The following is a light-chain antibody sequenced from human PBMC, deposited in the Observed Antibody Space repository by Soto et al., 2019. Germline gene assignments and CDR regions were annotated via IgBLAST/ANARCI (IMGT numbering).Light chain of an antibody. V-gene: IGLV2-14*01. CDR1: GSDVGSYNY. CDR2: GVS. CDR3: SSFTSSYFYV. J-gene: IGLJ1*01. Sequence: QSLLTQPASVSGSQGQSIAISCTGSGSDVGSYNYVSCYQQHPGKAPKLIIYGVSHRPSGVSPRFSASRSAYTASLTLSGLQHEDEADYYCSSFTSSYFYVFGPGTKVTVL.